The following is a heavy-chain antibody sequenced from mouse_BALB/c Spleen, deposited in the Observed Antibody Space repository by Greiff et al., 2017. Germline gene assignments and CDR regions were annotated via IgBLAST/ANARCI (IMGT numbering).Heavy chain of an antibody. Sequence: EVMLVESGGGLVKPGGSLKLSCAASGFTFSDYYMYWVRQTPEKRLEWVATISDGGSYTYYPDSVKGRFTISRDNAKNNLYLQMSSLKSEDTAMYYCARGGIGTTGYYYAMDYWGQGTSVTVSS. CDR1: GFTFSDYY. D-gene: IGHD2-14*01. J-gene: IGHJ4*01. CDR3: ARGGIGTTGYYYAMDY. V-gene: IGHV5-4*02. CDR2: ISDGGSYT.